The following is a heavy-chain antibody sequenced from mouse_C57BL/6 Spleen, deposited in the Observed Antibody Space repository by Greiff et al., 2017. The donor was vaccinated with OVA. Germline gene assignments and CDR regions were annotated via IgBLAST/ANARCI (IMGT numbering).Heavy chain of an antibody. J-gene: IGHJ4*01. D-gene: IGHD2-5*01. CDR1: GYSITSGYY. V-gene: IGHV3-6*01. CDR3: ARGNSNYQDIYAMDY. Sequence: EVQLQESGPGLVKPSQSLSLTCSVTGYSITSGYYWNWIRQFPGNKLEWMGYISYDGSNNYNPSLKNRISITRDTSKNQFFLKLNSVTTEDTATYYCARGNSNYQDIYAMDYWGQGTSVTVSS. CDR2: ISYDGSN.